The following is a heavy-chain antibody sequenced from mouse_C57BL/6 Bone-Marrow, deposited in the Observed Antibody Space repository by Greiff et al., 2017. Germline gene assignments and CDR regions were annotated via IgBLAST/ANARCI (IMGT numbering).Heavy chain of an antibody. CDR1: GFTFSDYY. D-gene: IGHD1-1*01. CDR3: ARHGSSYSWFAY. Sequence: EVKVVESGGGLVQPGGSLKLSCAASGFTFSDYYMYWVRQTPEKRLEWVAYISNGGGSTYYPDTVKGRFTISRDNAKNTLYLQMSRLKSEDTAMYYCARHGSSYSWFAYWGQGTLVTVSA. J-gene: IGHJ3*01. CDR2: ISNGGGST. V-gene: IGHV5-12*01.